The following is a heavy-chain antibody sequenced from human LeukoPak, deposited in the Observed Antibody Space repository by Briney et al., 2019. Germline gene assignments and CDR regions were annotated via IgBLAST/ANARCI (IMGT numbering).Heavy chain of an antibody. Sequence: SETLSLTCAVYGGSFSGYYWSWIRQPPGKGLEWIGEINHSGSTNYNPSLKSRVTISVDTSKNQFSLKLSSVTAADTAVYYCARVRRDGYNYGWFDLWGQGTLVTVSS. CDR3: ARVRRDGYNYGWFDL. V-gene: IGHV4-34*01. D-gene: IGHD5-24*01. J-gene: IGHJ5*02. CDR2: INHSGST. CDR1: GGSFSGYY.